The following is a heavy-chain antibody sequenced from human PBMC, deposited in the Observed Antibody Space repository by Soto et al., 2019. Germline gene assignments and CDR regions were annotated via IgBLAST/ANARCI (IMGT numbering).Heavy chain of an antibody. CDR3: ARLSAGYSGYDRNQYYYYYGMDV. CDR1: GYSFTSYW. J-gene: IGHJ6*02. V-gene: IGHV5-51*01. D-gene: IGHD5-12*01. Sequence: PGESLKISCQGSGYSFTSYWIGWVRQMPGKGLEWMGIIYPGDSDTRYSPSFQGQVTISADKSISTAYLQWSSLKASDTAMYYCARLSAGYSGYDRNQYYYYYGMDVWGQGTTVTVSS. CDR2: IYPGDSDT.